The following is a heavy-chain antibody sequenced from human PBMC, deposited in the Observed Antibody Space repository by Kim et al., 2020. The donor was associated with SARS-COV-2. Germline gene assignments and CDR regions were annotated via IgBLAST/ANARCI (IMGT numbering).Heavy chain of an antibody. Sequence: ASVKVSCKAAGYTFTSYGISWVRQAPGQGLEWMGWISADNGNTNYAQKLQGRVTMTTDRSTSTAYMELRSLRSDDTAVYYCARDYSYYYYGSGSYYTPSGYSEGGGMDVWGQGTTVTVSS. CDR3: ARDYSYYYYGSGSYYTPSGYSEGGGMDV. CDR2: ISADNGNT. CDR1: GYTFTSYG. D-gene: IGHD3-10*01. J-gene: IGHJ6*02. V-gene: IGHV1-18*04.